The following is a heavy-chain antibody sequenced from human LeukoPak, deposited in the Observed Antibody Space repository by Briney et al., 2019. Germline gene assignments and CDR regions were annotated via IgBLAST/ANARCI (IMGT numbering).Heavy chain of an antibody. CDR2: VNSAASST. Sequence: QXPGKGXXWVSRVNSAASSTSYADSVRGRFTISRDNAKNTVYLQMNSLRAEDTAVYYCAREGYTVTIDSWGQGTLVTVSS. J-gene: IGHJ4*02. V-gene: IGHV3-74*01. D-gene: IGHD4-17*01. CDR3: AREGYTVTIDS.